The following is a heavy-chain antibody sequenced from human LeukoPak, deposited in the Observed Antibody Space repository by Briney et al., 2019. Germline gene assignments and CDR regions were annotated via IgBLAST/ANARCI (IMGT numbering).Heavy chain of an antibody. J-gene: IGHJ4*02. CDR2: ISGSSRVI. D-gene: IGHD3-22*01. CDR1: GFTFSSYE. V-gene: IGHV3-48*03. CDR3: ARDLDTSGYTFDY. Sequence: PGGSLRLSCAASGFTFSSYEMHWVRQAPGKGLEWISYISGSSRVIYYADSAKGRFTISRDNAKNSLYLQMNSLRDEDTAVYYCARDLDTSGYTFDYWGQGTLVTVSS.